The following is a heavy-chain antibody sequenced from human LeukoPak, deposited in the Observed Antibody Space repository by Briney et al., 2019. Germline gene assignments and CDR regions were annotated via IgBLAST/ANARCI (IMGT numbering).Heavy chain of an antibody. CDR1: GFTFSSYA. CDR3: ARIPFAHTAMGRLDY. Sequence: PGRSLRLSCAASGFTFSSYAMHWGRQAPGKGLEWVAVISYDGSNKYYADSVKGRFTISRDNSKNTLYLQMNSLRAEDTAVYYCARIPFAHTAMGRLDYWGQGTLVTVSS. J-gene: IGHJ4*02. D-gene: IGHD5-18*01. V-gene: IGHV3-30*04. CDR2: ISYDGSNK.